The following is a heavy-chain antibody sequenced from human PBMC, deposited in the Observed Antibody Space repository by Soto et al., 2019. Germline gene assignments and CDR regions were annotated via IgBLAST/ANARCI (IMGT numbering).Heavy chain of an antibody. CDR3: ARAISGYVT. Sequence: QVQLVQSGAEVKKPGASVKVSCKASGITSTTYAIHWVRQAPGHGLEWMGWINTGNGNTRYSQRFLGRVSLTTDTCTTTASMDLSSLTSEDTAVYYCARAISGYVTWGQGTLITVSS. CDR1: GITSTTYA. V-gene: IGHV1-3*04. CDR2: INTGNGNT. J-gene: IGHJ5*02. D-gene: IGHD5-12*01.